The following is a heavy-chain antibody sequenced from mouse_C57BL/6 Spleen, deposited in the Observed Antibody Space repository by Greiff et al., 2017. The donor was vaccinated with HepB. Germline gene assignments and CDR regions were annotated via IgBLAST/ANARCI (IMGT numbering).Heavy chain of an antibody. CDR1: GYSITSGYY. D-gene: IGHD4-1*01. V-gene: IGHV3-6*01. CDR3: ARDALGRVDY. J-gene: IGHJ2*01. CDR2: ISYDGSN. Sequence: ESGPGLVKPSQSLSLTCSVTGYSITSGYYWNWIRQFPGNKLEWMGYISYDGSNNYNPSLKNRISITRDTSKNQFFLKLNSVTTEDTATYYCARDALGRVDYWGQGTTLTVSS.